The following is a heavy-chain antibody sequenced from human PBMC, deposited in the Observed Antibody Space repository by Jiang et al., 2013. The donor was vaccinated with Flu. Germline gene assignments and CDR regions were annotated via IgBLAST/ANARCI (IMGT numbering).Heavy chain of an antibody. D-gene: IGHD3-3*01. V-gene: IGHV4-4*02. Sequence: SLKSRVTISVDKSKNQFSLKLSSVTAADTAVYYCARSEDYDFWSGPTIDPWGQGTLVTVSS. CDR3: ARSEDYDFWSGPTIDP. J-gene: IGHJ5*02.